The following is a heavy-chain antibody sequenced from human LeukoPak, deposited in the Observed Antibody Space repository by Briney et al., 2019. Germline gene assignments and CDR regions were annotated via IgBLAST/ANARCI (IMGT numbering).Heavy chain of an antibody. D-gene: IGHD3-16*01. CDR2: INPNSGGT. CDR1: GYTFTGYY. Sequence: ASVKVSCTASGYTFTGYYMHWVRQAPGQGLEWMGWINPNSGGTNYAQEFQGRVTLTRDTSISTAYMELSRLRSDDTAVYYCARSFALESWFDPWGQGTLVTVSS. V-gene: IGHV1-2*02. J-gene: IGHJ5*02. CDR3: ARSFALESWFDP.